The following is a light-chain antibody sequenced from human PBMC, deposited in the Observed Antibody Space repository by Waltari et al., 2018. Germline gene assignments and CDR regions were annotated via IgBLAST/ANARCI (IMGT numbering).Light chain of an antibody. J-gene: IGKJ3*01. V-gene: IGKV1-8*01. CDR3: QQYYTYPFT. CDR2: AAS. CDR1: QGISGY. Sequence: AIRMTQSPSSFSASTGDRVTITCRASQGISGYLAWYQQKPGKAPKLLISAASSLQSGVPSRFSGSGSGTDSTLTISCLQSEDFATYFCQQYYTYPFTFGPGTKVDIK.